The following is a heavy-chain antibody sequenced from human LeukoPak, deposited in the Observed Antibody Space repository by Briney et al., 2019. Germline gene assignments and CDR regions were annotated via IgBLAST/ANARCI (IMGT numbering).Heavy chain of an antibody. Sequence: ASVKVSCKASGYTFRGNYIHWLRQAPGQGLEWMGWIDANNGDTKSAQKFQGRVTMSRDTSISTAYMDLSSLSPDDAAVYYCARGPSSVTLYFFDHWGQGTLVTVSS. CDR3: ARGPSSVTLYFFDH. V-gene: IGHV1-2*02. D-gene: IGHD4-11*01. CDR2: IDANNGDT. J-gene: IGHJ4*02. CDR1: GYTFRGNY.